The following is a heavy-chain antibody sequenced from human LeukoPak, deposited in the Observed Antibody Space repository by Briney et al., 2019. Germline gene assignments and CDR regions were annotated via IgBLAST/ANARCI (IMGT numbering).Heavy chain of an antibody. CDR3: ARTFVVVTAEDAFDN. CDR1: GFTFSSYS. J-gene: IGHJ3*02. Sequence: PGGSLRLSCAASGFTFSSYSMNWVRQAPGKGLEWVSSITSSSSYIYYADSAKGRFTISRDNAKNSLYLQMNSLRAEDTAVYYCARTFVVVTAEDAFDNWGQGTMVTVSS. V-gene: IGHV3-21*01. D-gene: IGHD2-21*02. CDR2: ITSSSSYI.